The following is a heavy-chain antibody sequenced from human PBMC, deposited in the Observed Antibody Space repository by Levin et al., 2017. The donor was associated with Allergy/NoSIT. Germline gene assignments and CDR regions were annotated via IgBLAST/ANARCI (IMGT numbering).Heavy chain of an antibody. CDR2: IRSKANSYAT. Sequence: GGSLRLSCAASGFTFSGSAMHWVRQASGKGLEWVGRIRSKANSYATAYAASVKGRFTISRDDSKNTAYLQMNSLKTEDTAVYYCTRSGYSGYEDFDYWGQGTLVTVSS. CDR1: GFTFSGSA. D-gene: IGHD5-12*01. V-gene: IGHV3-73*01. J-gene: IGHJ4*02. CDR3: TRSGYSGYEDFDY.